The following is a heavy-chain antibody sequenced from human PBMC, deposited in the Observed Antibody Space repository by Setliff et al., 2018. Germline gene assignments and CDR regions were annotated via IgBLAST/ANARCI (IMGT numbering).Heavy chain of an antibody. CDR1: GGSFSTYY. Sequence: PSETLSLTCAVYGGSFSTYYWIWIRQPPGKGLEWIGEINHSGSTNYNPSLKSRVTISVDTSKNQFSLKLSSVTAADPAVYYCAHRRAAAGAEGWGQGTLVTVSS. V-gene: IGHV4-34*01. CDR2: INHSGST. J-gene: IGHJ4*02. D-gene: IGHD6-13*01. CDR3: AHRRAAAGAEG.